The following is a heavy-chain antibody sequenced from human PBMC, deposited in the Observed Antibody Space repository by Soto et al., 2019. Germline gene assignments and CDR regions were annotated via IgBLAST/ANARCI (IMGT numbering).Heavy chain of an antibody. CDR3: ARSISGYHYYFDY. D-gene: IGHD3-22*01. V-gene: IGHV4-59*01. CDR2: IYYSGIT. CDR1: GGSISTYY. J-gene: IGHJ4*01. Sequence: PSETLSLTCTVSGGSISTYYLSWIRQPPGKGLEWIAYIYYSGITNYNPSLKSRLTISVDTSKTQFSLKLTSVTAADTAVYYCARSISGYHYYFDYWGHGTLVTVSS.